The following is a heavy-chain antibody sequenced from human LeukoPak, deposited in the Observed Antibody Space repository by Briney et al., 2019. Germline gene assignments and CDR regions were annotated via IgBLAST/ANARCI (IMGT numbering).Heavy chain of an antibody. CDR1: GYTFTSYA. D-gene: IGHD5-18*01. Sequence: ASVKVSCKASGYTFTSYAMHWVRQAPGQRLEWMGWINAGNGNTKYSQKFQGRVTITRDTSASTAYMELSSLRSEDTAVYYCAGNMGYSYGPPDAFDIWGQGTMVTVSS. CDR2: INAGNGNT. J-gene: IGHJ3*02. V-gene: IGHV1-3*01. CDR3: AGNMGYSYGPPDAFDI.